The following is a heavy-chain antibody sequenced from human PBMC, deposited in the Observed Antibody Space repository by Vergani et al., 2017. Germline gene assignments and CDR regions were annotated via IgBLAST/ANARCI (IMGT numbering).Heavy chain of an antibody. CDR3: ARVGRYYDILTGYQYYFDY. CDR1: GFTFSSYW. CDR2: IEQDGSKK. Sequence: EVQLVESGGGLVQPGGSLRLSCAASGFTFSSYWMSWVRQAPGKGLEWVANIEQDGSKKSYVDSVKGRFTISRDNAKNSLYLQMNSLRVEDTAVYYCARVGRYYDILTGYQYYFDYWGQGTLVTVSS. V-gene: IGHV3-7*01. D-gene: IGHD3-9*01. J-gene: IGHJ4*02.